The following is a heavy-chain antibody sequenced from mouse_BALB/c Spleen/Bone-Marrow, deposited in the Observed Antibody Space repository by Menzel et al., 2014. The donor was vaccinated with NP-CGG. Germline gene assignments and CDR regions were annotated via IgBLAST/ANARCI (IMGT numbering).Heavy chain of an antibody. V-gene: IGHV5-4*02. CDR1: GFTFSDYY. CDR3: ARVLRPHYYAMDY. Sequence: EVQLVESGGGLVKPGGSLKLSCAASGFTFSDYYMYWVRQTPEKRLEWVATISDGGSYTYYPDSLKGRFTISRDNAKNNLYLQMSSLKSEDTAMYYCARVLRPHYYAMDYWGQGTSVTVSS. CDR2: ISDGGSYT. J-gene: IGHJ4*01. D-gene: IGHD1-2*01.